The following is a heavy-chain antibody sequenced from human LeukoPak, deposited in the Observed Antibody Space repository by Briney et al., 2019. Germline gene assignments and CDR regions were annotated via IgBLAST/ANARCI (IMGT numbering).Heavy chain of an antibody. D-gene: IGHD3-10*01. CDR1: GGSISSYD. Sequence: PSETLSLTCTVSGGSISSYDWSWIRQPAGKGLEWIGRTYTSGSTNYNPSLKSRVTMSVDMSKNQFSLKLSSMIAADTAVYYCARGPGLVTMVRGGLYYFDYWGQGTLVTVSS. V-gene: IGHV4-4*07. CDR2: TYTSGST. J-gene: IGHJ4*02. CDR3: ARGPGLVTMVRGGLYYFDY.